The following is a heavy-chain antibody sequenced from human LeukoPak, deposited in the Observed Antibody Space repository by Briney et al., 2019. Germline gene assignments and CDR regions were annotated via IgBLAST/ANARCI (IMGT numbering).Heavy chain of an antibody. Sequence: GESLKISCKGSGYSFTSYWIGWVRQMPGKGLEWMGIIYPGDSDTRYSPSFQGQVTISADKSISTAYLQWSSLKASDTAMYYCARGHDSSSWYDGFDYWGQGTLVTVSS. CDR1: GYSFTSYW. CDR2: IYPGDSDT. CDR3: ARGHDSSSWYDGFDY. D-gene: IGHD6-13*01. J-gene: IGHJ4*02. V-gene: IGHV5-51*01.